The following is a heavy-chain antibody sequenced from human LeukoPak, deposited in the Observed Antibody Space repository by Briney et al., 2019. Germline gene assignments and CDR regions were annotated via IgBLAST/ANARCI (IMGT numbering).Heavy chain of an antibody. V-gene: IGHV4-39*07. D-gene: IGHD3-3*01. CDR3: ATYDFWSGYWYY. CDR2: IYYSGNT. Sequence: SETLSLTCTVSGDSISTSNSYWGWIRQPPGKGLEWIGSIYYSGNTYYNASLKSRVTISVDTSKNQFSLKLSSVTAADTAVYYCATYDFWSGYWYYWGQGTLVTVSS. J-gene: IGHJ4*02. CDR1: GDSISTSNSY.